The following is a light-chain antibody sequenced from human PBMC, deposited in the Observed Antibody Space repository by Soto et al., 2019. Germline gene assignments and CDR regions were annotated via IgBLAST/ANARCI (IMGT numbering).Light chain of an antibody. CDR2: DNN. CDR1: RSNIGNNY. Sequence: QSVLTQPPSVSAAPGQKVTISCSGSRSNIGNNYVSWYQQLPGTAPKLLIYDNNKRPSGIPDRFSGSKSGTSATLGITGLQTGDEADYYCGTWDSSLSAVVFGGGTKVTFL. J-gene: IGLJ2*01. CDR3: GTWDSSLSAVV. V-gene: IGLV1-51*01.